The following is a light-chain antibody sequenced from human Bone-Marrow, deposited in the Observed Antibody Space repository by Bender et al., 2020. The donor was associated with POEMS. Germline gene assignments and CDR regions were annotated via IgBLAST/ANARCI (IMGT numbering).Light chain of an antibody. Sequence: QSVLTQPPSASGTPGQRVTISCSGSNSNIGTNAVNWYQQFPGTAPKLLLYSDNQRPSGFPDRFYAFKSGTSASLAISGLQSEDEADYYCAAWDAGLSGAMFGGGTKLTVL. J-gene: IGLJ3*02. V-gene: IGLV1-44*01. CDR2: SDN. CDR1: NSNIGTNA. CDR3: AAWDAGLSGAM.